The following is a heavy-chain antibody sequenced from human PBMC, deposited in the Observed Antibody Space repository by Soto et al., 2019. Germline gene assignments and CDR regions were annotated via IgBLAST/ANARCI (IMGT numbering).Heavy chain of an antibody. CDR1: GFTFSSYA. J-gene: IGHJ3*01. CDR2: ISYDGSNK. D-gene: IGHD6-13*01. CDR3: AKGTLVKPPGTRAFDV. Sequence: GGSLRLSCAASGFTFSSYAMHWVRQAPGKGLEWVAVISYDGSNKYYADSVKGRFTISRDNSKNTLYLQMNSLRVGDTAVYYCAKGTLVKPPGTRAFDVWGQGTMVTVSS. V-gene: IGHV3-30-3*01.